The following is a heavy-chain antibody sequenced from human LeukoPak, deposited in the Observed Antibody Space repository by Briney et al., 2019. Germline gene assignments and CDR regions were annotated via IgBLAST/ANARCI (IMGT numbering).Heavy chain of an antibody. CDR1: GFTFSNYW. V-gene: IGHV3-74*01. D-gene: IGHD5-12*01. CDR3: ARGRYSGYEGGSDY. Sequence: GGSLRLSCAATGFTFSNYWMHWVRQAPAKGLVSVSRIKTDGSAKNYADSEEGRFTNSRDNAKNTLYLQMNNLRVEDTGIYYCARGRYSGYEGGSDYWGQGTLVTVSS. CDR2: IKTDGSAK. J-gene: IGHJ4*02.